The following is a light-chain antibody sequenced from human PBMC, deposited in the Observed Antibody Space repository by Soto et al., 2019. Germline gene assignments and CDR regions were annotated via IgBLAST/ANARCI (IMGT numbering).Light chain of an antibody. V-gene: IGLV1-47*01. CDR1: SSNIGSNY. J-gene: IGLJ2*01. CDR3: AAWDDSLSGHVV. CDR2: RNN. Sequence: QAVVTQPPSASGTPGQRVIISCSGSSSNIGSNYVYWYRQLPGTAPKLLIYRNNQRPSGVPDRFSGSKSGTSASLAISGLRSEDEADYYCAAWDDSLSGHVVFGGGTKLTVL.